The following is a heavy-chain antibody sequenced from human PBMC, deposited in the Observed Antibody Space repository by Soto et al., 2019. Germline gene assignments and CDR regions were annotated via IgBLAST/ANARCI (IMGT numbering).Heavy chain of an antibody. V-gene: IGHV3-43*01. D-gene: IGHD6-13*01. Sequence: GGSLRLSCAASGFTFDDYTMHWVRQAPGKGLEWVSLISWDGGSTYYADSVKGRFTISRDNSKNSLYLQMNSLRTEDTALYYCAKDIPFGSSWYYFDYWGQGTLVTVSS. CDR2: ISWDGGST. J-gene: IGHJ4*02. CDR1: GFTFDDYT. CDR3: AKDIPFGSSWYYFDY.